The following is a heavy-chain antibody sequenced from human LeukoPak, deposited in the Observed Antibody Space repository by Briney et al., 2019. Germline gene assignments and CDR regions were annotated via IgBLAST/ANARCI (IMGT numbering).Heavy chain of an antibody. D-gene: IGHD5-12*01. Sequence: SSETLSVTCTVSGGSISSSSYYWGWIRQPPGKGLEWIGSIYYSGSTYYNPSLKGRVTISVDTSKNQFSLKLSSVTAADTAVYFCARVTGYDWESSFDYWGQGTLVTVSS. CDR2: IYYSGST. V-gene: IGHV4-39*07. J-gene: IGHJ4*02. CDR3: ARVTGYDWESSFDY. CDR1: GGSISSSSYY.